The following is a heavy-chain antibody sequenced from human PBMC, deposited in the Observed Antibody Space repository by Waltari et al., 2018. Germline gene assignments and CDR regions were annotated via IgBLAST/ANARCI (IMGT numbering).Heavy chain of an antibody. D-gene: IGHD3-10*01. J-gene: IGHJ4*02. V-gene: IGHV4-38-2*01. CDR1: GYSISSGSY. CDR3: ASSKGSPRVFDY. CDR2: IYHSGST. Sequence: QVQLQESGPGLVKPSETLSLTCAVSGYSISSGSYWGWIRQPPGKGLEWIGSIYHSGSTYYNPSLRSRVTISVDTSKNQFSLKLSSVTAADTAVYYCASSKGSPRVFDYWGQGTLVTVSS.